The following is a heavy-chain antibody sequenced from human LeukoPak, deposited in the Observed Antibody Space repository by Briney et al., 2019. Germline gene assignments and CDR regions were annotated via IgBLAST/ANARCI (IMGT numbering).Heavy chain of an antibody. CDR1: GFTFSIYW. CDR2: IKQDGSEK. CDR3: VRGSPYFYGTDLDY. V-gene: IGHV3-7*01. D-gene: IGHD3-10*01. J-gene: IGHJ4*02. Sequence: GGSLRLSCAASGFTFSIYWMTWVRQAPGKGLEWVANIKQDGSEKYYVDSVKGRFTISRDNAKNSLYLQMNSLRAEDTAVYYCVRGSPYFYGTDLDYWGQGTLVTVSS.